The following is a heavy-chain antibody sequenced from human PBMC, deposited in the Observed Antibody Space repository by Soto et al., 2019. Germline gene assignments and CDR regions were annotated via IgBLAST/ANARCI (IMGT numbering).Heavy chain of an antibody. D-gene: IGHD1-7*01. Sequence: PSETLSLTCSVSGGSISSYYWSWIRQPPGKGLEWIGYIYYSGSTNYNPSLKSRVTISVDTSKNQFSLKLSSVTAADTAVYYCARHLTGTTANYYYYYMDVWGKGTTVTVSS. CDR1: GGSISSYY. CDR3: ARHLTGTTANYYYYYMDV. V-gene: IGHV4-59*08. J-gene: IGHJ6*03. CDR2: IYYSGST.